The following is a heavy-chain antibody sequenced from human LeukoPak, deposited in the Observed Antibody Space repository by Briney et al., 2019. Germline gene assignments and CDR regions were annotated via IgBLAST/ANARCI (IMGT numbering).Heavy chain of an antibody. Sequence: PGGSLRLSCAASGFTFSSYGMSWVRQAPGKGLEWVSAIGGSGGSTYYADSVKGRFTISRDNSKNPLYLQMNSLRAEDTAVYYCAKVYYGSGNNYFDYWGQGTLVTVSS. CDR3: AKVYYGSGNNYFDY. CDR1: GFTFSSYG. V-gene: IGHV3-23*01. J-gene: IGHJ4*02. CDR2: IGGSGGST. D-gene: IGHD3-10*01.